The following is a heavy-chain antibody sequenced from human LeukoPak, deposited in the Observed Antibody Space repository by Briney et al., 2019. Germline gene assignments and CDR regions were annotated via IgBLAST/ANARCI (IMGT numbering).Heavy chain of an antibody. D-gene: IGHD6-13*01. J-gene: IGHJ4*02. V-gene: IGHV3-23*01. CDR3: AKGYSSSWCLNY. Sequence: GGSLRLSCAASGFTFSSYAMSWVRQAPGKGLEWVSAISGSGGSTHYADSVKGRFTISRDNSKNTLYLQMNSLRAEDTAVYYCAKGYSSSWCLNYWGQGNLVTVSS. CDR2: ISGSGGST. CDR1: GFTFSSYA.